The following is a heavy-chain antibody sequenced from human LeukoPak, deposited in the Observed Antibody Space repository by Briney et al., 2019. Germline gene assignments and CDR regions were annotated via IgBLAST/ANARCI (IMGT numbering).Heavy chain of an antibody. J-gene: IGHJ4*02. CDR1: GFTFSSYG. V-gene: IGHV3-30*03. Sequence: GGTLRLSCAASGFTFSSYGMSWVRQAPGKGLEWVAIISYDGSNEYYADSVKGRFTISRDNSKNTLYLQMNSLRAADTAVYYCARGKGTSYLSSFDYWGQGTLVTVSS. CDR3: ARGKGTSYLSSFDY. D-gene: IGHD6-6*01. CDR2: ISYDGSNE.